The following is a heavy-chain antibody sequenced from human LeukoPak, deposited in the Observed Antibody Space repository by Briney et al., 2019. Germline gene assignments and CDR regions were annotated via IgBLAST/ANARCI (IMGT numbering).Heavy chain of an antibody. J-gene: IGHJ4*02. CDR2: ISYDGSNK. CDR3: ANPSYDSSGYEPY. D-gene: IGHD3-22*01. Sequence: PGGSLRLSCAASGFTFSSYGMHWVRQAPGKGLEWVAVISYDGSNKYYADSVKGRFTISRDNSKNTLYLQMNSLRAEDTAVYYCANPSYDSSGYEPYWGQGTLVTVSS. V-gene: IGHV3-30*18. CDR1: GFTFSSYG.